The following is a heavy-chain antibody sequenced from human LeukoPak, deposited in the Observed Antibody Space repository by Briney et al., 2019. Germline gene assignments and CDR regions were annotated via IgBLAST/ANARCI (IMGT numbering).Heavy chain of an antibody. CDR3: ARVSSAAGYSYYYGMDV. Sequence: VASVKVSCKASGGTFSSYAISWVRQAPGQGLEWMGGIIPIFGTANYAQKFQGRVTITADGSTSTAYMELSSLRSEDTAVYYCARVSSAAGYSYYYGMDVWGKGTTVTVSS. CDR2: IIPIFGTA. D-gene: IGHD6-13*01. V-gene: IGHV1-69*13. CDR1: GGTFSSYA. J-gene: IGHJ6*04.